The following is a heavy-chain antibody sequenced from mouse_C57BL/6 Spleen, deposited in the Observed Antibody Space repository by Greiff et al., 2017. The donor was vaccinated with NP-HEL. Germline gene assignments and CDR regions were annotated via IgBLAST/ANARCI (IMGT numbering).Heavy chain of an antibody. Sequence: QVQLQQSGAELVRPGASVTLSCKASGYTFTDSEMHWVKQTPVHGLEWIGAIDPETGGTTYNQKFKGKAILTADKSSSTAYMQLRSLTSEDSADYYFTNSGVITTVVEGAWFAYWGQGTLVTVSA. D-gene: IGHD1-1*01. CDR3: TNSGVITTVVEGAWFAY. V-gene: IGHV1-15*01. CDR2: IDPETGGT. J-gene: IGHJ3*01. CDR1: GYTFTDSE.